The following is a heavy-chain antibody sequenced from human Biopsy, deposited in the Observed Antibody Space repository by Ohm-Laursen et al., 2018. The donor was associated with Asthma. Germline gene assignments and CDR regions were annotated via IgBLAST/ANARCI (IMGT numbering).Heavy chain of an antibody. D-gene: IGHD6-6*01. CDR1: GFTFHNYV. CDR2: IFFDGSNK. V-gene: IGHV3-30-3*01. J-gene: IGHJ4*02. Sequence: RSLRLSCAASGFTFHNYVMHWVRHAPGKGLEWVAGIFFDGSNKYYADSVKGRFTISRDNSKDTLYLQVNSLRGDDTAVYYCARGRTWGRSYYFDYWGQGTLVTVPS. CDR3: ARGRTWGRSYYFDY.